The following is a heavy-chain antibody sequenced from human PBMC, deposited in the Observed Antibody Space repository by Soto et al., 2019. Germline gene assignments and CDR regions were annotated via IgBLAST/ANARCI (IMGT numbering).Heavy chain of an antibody. CDR1: GGSFRGYY. Sequence: SETLSLTCAVYGGSFRGYYWSWIRQPPGKGLEWIGEINHSGSTNYNPSLKSRVTISVGTSKNQFSLKLSSVTAADTAVYYCARRGGLTIFGVVTPNWFDPWGQGTLVTVSS. CDR2: INHSGST. CDR3: ARRGGLTIFGVVTPNWFDP. V-gene: IGHV4-34*01. D-gene: IGHD3-3*01. J-gene: IGHJ5*02.